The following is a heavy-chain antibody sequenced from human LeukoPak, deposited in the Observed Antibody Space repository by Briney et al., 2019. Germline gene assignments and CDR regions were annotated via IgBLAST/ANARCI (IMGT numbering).Heavy chain of an antibody. CDR2: INHSGST. J-gene: IGHJ6*03. D-gene: IGHD4-17*01. V-gene: IGHV4-34*01. Sequence: SSETLSLTCAVHGGSFSGYYWSWIRQPPGKGLEWIGEINHSGSTNYNPSLKSRVTISVDTSKNQFSLKLSSVTAADTAVYYCARGWSKDVRLRPGRYYMDVWGKGTTVTVSS. CDR3: ARGWSKDVRLRPGRYYMDV. CDR1: GGSFSGYY.